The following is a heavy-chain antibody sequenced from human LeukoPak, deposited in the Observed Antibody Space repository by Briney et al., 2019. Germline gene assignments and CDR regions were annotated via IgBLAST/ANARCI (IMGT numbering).Heavy chain of an antibody. V-gene: IGHV3-33*08. Sequence: GGSLRLSCAASGFTFSSYDMHWVRQAPGKGLEWVAVIWTDGSIKYYGDSVKGRFTISRDNSKNTLYLQMNSLRAEDTAVYYCATRGFRLRFGESPPFDPRGQGTLVTVSS. CDR3: ATRGFRLRFGESPPFDP. CDR2: IWTDGSIK. J-gene: IGHJ5*02. D-gene: IGHD3-16*01. CDR1: GFTFSSYD.